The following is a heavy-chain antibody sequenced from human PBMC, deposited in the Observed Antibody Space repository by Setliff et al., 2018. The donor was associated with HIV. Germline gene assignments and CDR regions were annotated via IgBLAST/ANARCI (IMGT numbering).Heavy chain of an antibody. Sequence: ASVKVSCKASGYTFTTYDINWVRQATGQVLEWVGDMNPNSGRIGFAEKFQGRVTMTSDNAKNTVYMELSSLRSEDTAVYYCERGEGRDGYDLYYYYMDVWGKGTTVTVSS. CDR1: GYTFTTYD. J-gene: IGHJ6*03. CDR2: MNPNSGRI. D-gene: IGHD5-12*01. CDR3: ERGEGRDGYDLYYYYMDV. V-gene: IGHV1-8*02.